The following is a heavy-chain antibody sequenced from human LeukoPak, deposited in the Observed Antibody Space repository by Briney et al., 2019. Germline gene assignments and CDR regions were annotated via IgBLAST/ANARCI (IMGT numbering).Heavy chain of an antibody. D-gene: IGHD3-22*01. J-gene: IGHJ4*02. V-gene: IGHV4-38-2*01. CDR1: GYSISSGYY. CDR3: ARGRIDYFDSSGYSGYFDY. CDR2: IYHSGST. Sequence: PSETLPLTCAVSGYSISSGYYWGWIRQPPGKGLEWIGSIYHSGSTYYNPSLKSRVTISVDTSQNQFSLKLSSVTAADTAVYYCARGRIDYFDSSGYSGYFDYWGQGTLVTVSS.